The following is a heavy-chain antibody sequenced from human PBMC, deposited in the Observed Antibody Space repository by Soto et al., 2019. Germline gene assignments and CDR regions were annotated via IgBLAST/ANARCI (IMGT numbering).Heavy chain of an antibody. Sequence: GESLKISCKGSGYSFTSYWISWVRQMPGKGLEWMGRIDPSDSYTNYSPSFQGHVTISADKSISTAYLQWSSLKASDTAMYYCARRSASYYHYYYYGMDVWGQGTTVTVS. CDR2: IDPSDSYT. V-gene: IGHV5-10-1*01. CDR1: GYSFTSYW. D-gene: IGHD1-26*01. J-gene: IGHJ6*02. CDR3: ARRSASYYHYYYYGMDV.